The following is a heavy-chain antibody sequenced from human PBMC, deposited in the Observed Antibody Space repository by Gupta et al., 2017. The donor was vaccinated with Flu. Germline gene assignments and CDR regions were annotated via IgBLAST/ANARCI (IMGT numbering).Heavy chain of an antibody. CDR3: AKDRSGNPAIDY. V-gene: IGHV3-23*01. CDR2: GGAGGDRT. Sequence: EVQLLESGGGVVQPGGSLRLSCVVSGLTFSDYAMNWVRQAPWKGLELLSTGGAGGDRTYYADSVMGRFTISRDNSNNTIYLQMNSLRGDDTAVYYCAKDRSGNPAIDYWGQGALVTVSA. D-gene: IGHD4-23*01. J-gene: IGHJ4*02. CDR1: GLTFSDYA.